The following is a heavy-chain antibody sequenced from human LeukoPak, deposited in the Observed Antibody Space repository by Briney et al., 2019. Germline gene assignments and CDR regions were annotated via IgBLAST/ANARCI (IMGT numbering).Heavy chain of an antibody. J-gene: IGHJ4*02. CDR3: ATDSNYYGSGSVSAFDY. Sequence: ASVTVSCKVSGYTLTELSMHWARQAPGKGLEWMGGFDPEDGETIYAQKFQGRVTMTEDTSTDTAYMELSSLRSEDTAVYYCATDSNYYGSGSVSAFDYWGQGTLVTVSS. CDR1: GYTLTELS. V-gene: IGHV1-24*01. CDR2: FDPEDGET. D-gene: IGHD3-10*01.